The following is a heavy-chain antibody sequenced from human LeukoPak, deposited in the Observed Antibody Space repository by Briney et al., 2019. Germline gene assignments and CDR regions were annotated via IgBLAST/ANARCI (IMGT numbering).Heavy chain of an antibody. CDR1: GFTFXXXX. V-gene: IGHV3-23*01. J-gene: IGHJ4*02. CDR3: AKPSLISAAFDY. D-gene: IGHD2-2*01. CDR2: ISGSGXST. Sequence: GGSLRLSXAASGFTFXXXXXXXVRQAPGXXXXXVSAISGSGXSTYXXXXVKXRFTISRDNSKNTLYLQMNSLRAEDTAVYYCAKPSLISAAFDYWGQGTLVTVSS.